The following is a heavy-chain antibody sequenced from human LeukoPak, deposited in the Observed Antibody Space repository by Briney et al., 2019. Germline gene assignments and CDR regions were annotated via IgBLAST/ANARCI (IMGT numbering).Heavy chain of an antibody. Sequence: GGSLRLSCAASGFSFNAYWMAWVRQAPGTGLEWVANINPAGSETFHVDPVKGRFSISRDHAKNLVYLQMNSLRAEDTAVYYCARVRSYGYGFDYWGQGTLVTVSS. V-gene: IGHV3-7*01. CDR3: ARVRSYGYGFDY. J-gene: IGHJ4*02. CDR2: INPAGSET. D-gene: IGHD5-18*01. CDR1: GFSFNAYW.